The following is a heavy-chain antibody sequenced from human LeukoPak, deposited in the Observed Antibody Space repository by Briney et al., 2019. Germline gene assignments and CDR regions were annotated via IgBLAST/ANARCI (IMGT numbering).Heavy chain of an antibody. CDR1: GYTFTTYA. CDR2: ISGYNGYT. CDR3: ARLRTHRLYSGSGSYPGAFDY. Sequence: ASVKVSCKTSGYTFTTYAISWVRQAPGQGLEWMGWISGYNGYTNHAQKLQGRVTMTTDTSTSTVYMELRSLRSDDTAVYYCARLRTHRLYSGSGSYPGAFDYWGQGTLVTVSS. J-gene: IGHJ4*02. V-gene: IGHV1-18*01. D-gene: IGHD3-10*01.